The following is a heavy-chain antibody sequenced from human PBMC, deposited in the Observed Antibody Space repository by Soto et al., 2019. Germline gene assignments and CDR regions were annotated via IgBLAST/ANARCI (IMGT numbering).Heavy chain of an antibody. J-gene: IGHJ5*01. CDR1: GGSISSYY. CDR3: ASMIGDPVLSFDS. V-gene: IGHV4-59*01. CDR2: IFYSGST. Sequence: QVQLQESGPGLVKPSETLSLTCTVSGGSISSYYWSWIRQPPGKGLEWIGFIFYSGSTSYNPSLQSRVPISIDTSQYPFSLTLNSVTAADTAVYYCASMIGDPVLSFDSWGQGTLVAVSS. D-gene: IGHD3-10*02.